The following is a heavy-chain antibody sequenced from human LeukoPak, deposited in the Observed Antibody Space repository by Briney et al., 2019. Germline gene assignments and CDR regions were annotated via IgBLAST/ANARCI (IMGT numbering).Heavy chain of an antibody. Sequence: GGSLRLSCSTSVFTFSSYAMHCVRQAPGKGLEYVSAISTNVGSTYYADSVKGRFTISRDNSKNTLYLQMSSLRAEDTAVYYCVPLGYCSGTSCPHYWGQGALVAVSS. CDR3: VPLGYCSGTSCPHY. V-gene: IGHV3-64D*06. CDR1: VFTFSSYA. CDR2: ISTNVGST. D-gene: IGHD2-15*01. J-gene: IGHJ4*02.